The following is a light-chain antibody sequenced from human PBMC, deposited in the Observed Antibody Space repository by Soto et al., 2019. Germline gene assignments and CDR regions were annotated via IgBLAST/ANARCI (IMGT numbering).Light chain of an antibody. CDR3: AAWDDSLNGYV. Sequence: QAVVTQPPSASGTPGQRVAFSCSGSSSNIGPNTVNWYQQLPGAAPKLLIYSHSQRPSGVPDRFSGSKSGTSASLAISGLQSDDEADYYCAAWDDSLNGYVFGTGTKVTVL. CDR2: SHS. J-gene: IGLJ1*01. CDR1: SSNIGPNT. V-gene: IGLV1-44*01.